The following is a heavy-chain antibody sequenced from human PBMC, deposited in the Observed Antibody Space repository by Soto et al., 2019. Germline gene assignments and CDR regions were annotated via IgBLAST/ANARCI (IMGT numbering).Heavy chain of an antibody. CDR2: INSDGSTT. CDR3: ARAYYDSSPDY. V-gene: IGHV3-74*01. J-gene: IGHJ4*02. D-gene: IGHD3-22*01. CDR1: GFTFSSYW. Sequence: GSLRLSCAASGFTFSSYWMHWVRQAPGKGLVWVSRINSDGSTTSYADSVKGRFTISRDNAKNTLYLQMNSLRAEDTALYYCARAYYDSSPDYWGQGTLVTVSS.